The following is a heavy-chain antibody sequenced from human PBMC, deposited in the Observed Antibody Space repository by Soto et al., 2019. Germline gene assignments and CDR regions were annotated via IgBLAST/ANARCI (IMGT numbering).Heavy chain of an antibody. CDR3: TTAGTRVGYTGSY. CDR1: GFSFSYAL. V-gene: IGHV3-15*06. J-gene: IGHJ4*02. Sequence: PGGSLRLSCAASGFSFSYALMSWVRQIPGKGLEWVGRVKTTSERVTTNYAAPVLGRFTVSRDDSKNTLYLQMDALRAEDTAVYYCTTAGTRVGYTGSYWGQGTQVTVSS. CDR2: VKTTSERVTT. D-gene: IGHD5-12*01.